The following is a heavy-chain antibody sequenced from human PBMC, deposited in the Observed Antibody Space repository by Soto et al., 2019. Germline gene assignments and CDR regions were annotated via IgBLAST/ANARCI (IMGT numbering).Heavy chain of an antibody. D-gene: IGHD6-13*01. CDR3: ARYLPGAGFGYSYYYGMDV. CDR1: GYTFSSHA. J-gene: IGHJ6*01. V-gene: IGHV1-3*01. Sequence: ASVKVSCKASGYTFSSHAMHWVRQAPGQGLEWMGWINAANGNTKYSQKFQGRVTITRDTSATTVYVDLSSLKSEDTAVYYCARYLPGAGFGYSYYYGMDVWGQGTTVTVSS. CDR2: INAANGNT.